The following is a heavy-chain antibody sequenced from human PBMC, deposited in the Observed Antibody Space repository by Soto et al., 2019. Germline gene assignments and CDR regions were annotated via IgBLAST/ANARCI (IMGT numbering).Heavy chain of an antibody. Sequence: QVQLVQSGAEVKKPGASVKVSCKAAGYTFTSYDINWVRQATGQGLEWMGWMNPNSGNTGYAQKFHGRVTMTRNTSISTAYMELSSLRSEDTAVYYCARGKSLDEYFQHWGQGTLVTVSS. D-gene: IGHD3-16*02. CDR3: ARGKSLDEYFQH. V-gene: IGHV1-8*01. CDR2: MNPNSGNT. J-gene: IGHJ1*01. CDR1: GYTFTSYD.